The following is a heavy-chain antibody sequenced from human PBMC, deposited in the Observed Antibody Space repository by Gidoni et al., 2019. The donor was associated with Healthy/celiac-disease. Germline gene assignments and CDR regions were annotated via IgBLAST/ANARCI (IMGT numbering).Heavy chain of an antibody. J-gene: IGHJ6*02. Sequence: QVQLVESGGGVVQPGRSLRLSCAASGFTFSSYGMHWVRQAPGKGLEWVAVIWYDGSNKYYADSVKGRFTISRDNSKNTLYLQMNSLRAEDTAVYYCARADIVVVPAAIDYYYYGMDVWGQGTTVTVSS. CDR2: IWYDGSNK. CDR1: GFTFSSYG. CDR3: ARADIVVVPAAIDYYYYGMDV. V-gene: IGHV3-33*01. D-gene: IGHD2-2*01.